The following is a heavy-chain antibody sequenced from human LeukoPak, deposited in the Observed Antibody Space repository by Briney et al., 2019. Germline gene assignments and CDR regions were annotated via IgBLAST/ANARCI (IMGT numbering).Heavy chain of an antibody. Sequence: PGGSLRLSCAASGFAFSSYWMHWVRQAPGRGLVWVSRINNDGSITNYADSVKGRFTISRDNAKNTLYLQMNSLRAEDTAVYYCTRVLYSSSWFWGQGTLVTVSS. CDR1: GFAFSSYW. J-gene: IGHJ4*02. CDR3: TRVLYSSSWF. CDR2: INNDGSIT. D-gene: IGHD6-13*01. V-gene: IGHV3-74*01.